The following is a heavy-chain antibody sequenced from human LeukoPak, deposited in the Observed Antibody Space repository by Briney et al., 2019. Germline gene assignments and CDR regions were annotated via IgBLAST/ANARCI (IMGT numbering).Heavy chain of an antibody. CDR2: INPDSGGT. D-gene: IGHD1-1*01. Sequence: GASVKVSCKASGYTFTDYDIHWVRQAPGQGLEWMGWINPDSGGTNHAQKFQGRVTMTRDTSISTAYMELGRLRSDDTAVYYCARGDDWNDDYFHYWGQGTLVTVSS. CDR1: GYTFTDYD. J-gene: IGHJ4*02. CDR3: ARGDDWNDDYFHY. V-gene: IGHV1-2*02.